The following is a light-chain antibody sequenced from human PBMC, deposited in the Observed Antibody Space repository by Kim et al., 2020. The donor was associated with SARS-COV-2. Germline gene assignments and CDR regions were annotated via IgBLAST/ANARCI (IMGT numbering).Light chain of an antibody. CDR1: SLRSCS. Sequence: LRRTGRITCQGDSLRSCSASWYQQKPGQAPVLVIYGKNNRPSGIPDRFSGSSSRNTASLTITGAQAEDEADYYCNSRDSSGNHVVFGGGTQLTVL. J-gene: IGLJ2*01. V-gene: IGLV3-19*01. CDR3: NSRDSSGNHVV. CDR2: GKN.